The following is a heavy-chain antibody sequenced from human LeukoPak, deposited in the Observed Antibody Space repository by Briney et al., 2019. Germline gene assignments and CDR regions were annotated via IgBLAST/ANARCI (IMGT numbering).Heavy chain of an antibody. CDR3: ATGWRGTYYDPAHY. D-gene: IGHD3-22*01. J-gene: IGHJ4*02. Sequence: GESLKISCKGSGYSFTTYWIGWVRHMSGKGLEWVAMIHPSDSDPRYSPSFQGQVTISADKSINTAYLQWSSLKASDTAMYYCATGWRGTYYDPAHYWGQGTLVTVSS. CDR1: GYSFTTYW. CDR2: IHPSDSDP. V-gene: IGHV5-51*01.